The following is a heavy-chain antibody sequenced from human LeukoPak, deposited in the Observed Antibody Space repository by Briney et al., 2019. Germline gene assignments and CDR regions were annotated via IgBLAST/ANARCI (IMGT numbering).Heavy chain of an antibody. V-gene: IGHV5-51*01. J-gene: IGHJ4*02. CDR1: GFNLSTYW. CDR3: ARRAHSGAMITLDY. Sequence: GGALKISCMGSGFNLSTYWLVWVRQRPGEGVEWNGVIYPGDSNSRYSPSFQGQVTISADNSISTAYLQWSSLKASDTAMYYCARRAHSGAMITLDYWGQGTLVTVSS. D-gene: IGHD5-12*01. CDR2: IYPGDSNS.